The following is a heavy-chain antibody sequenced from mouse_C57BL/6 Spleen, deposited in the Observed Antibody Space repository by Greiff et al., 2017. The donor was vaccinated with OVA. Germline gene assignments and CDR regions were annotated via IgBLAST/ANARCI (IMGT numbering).Heavy chain of an antibody. Sequence: QVQLKESGAELVRPGASVTLSCKASGYTFTDYEMHWVKQTPVHGLEWIGAIDPETGGTAYNQKFKGKAILTADKSSSTAYMELRSRTSEDSAVYYCTRGAWFAYWGQGTLVTVSA. V-gene: IGHV1-15*01. CDR1: GYTFTDYE. J-gene: IGHJ3*01. CDR2: IDPETGGT. CDR3: TRGAWFAY.